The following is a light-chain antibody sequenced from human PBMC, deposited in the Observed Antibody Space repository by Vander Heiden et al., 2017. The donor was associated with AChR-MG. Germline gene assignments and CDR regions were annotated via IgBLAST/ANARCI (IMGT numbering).Light chain of an antibody. CDR3: QAWDRSTAV. CDR2: QDS. J-gene: IGLJ2*01. CDR1: KLANTH. V-gene: IGLV3-1*01. Sequence: SYELTQPPSVSVSPAQTASSSCSGDKLANTHTYGYRQKAGQSPVPVIYQDSRRPSGIPERFSGSNSGNTATLTISGTQAVDEADYYCQAWDRSTAVFGGGTKLTVL.